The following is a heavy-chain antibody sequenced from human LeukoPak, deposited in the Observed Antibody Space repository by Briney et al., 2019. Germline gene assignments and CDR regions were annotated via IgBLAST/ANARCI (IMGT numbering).Heavy chain of an antibody. J-gene: IGHJ4*02. D-gene: IGHD2-15*01. CDR3: ARNSCPSGSCYDNRGYFDY. V-gene: IGHV4-61*02. CDR1: GGSIRSSSYY. Sequence: SETLSLTCTVSGGSIRSSSYYWSWIRQPAGKGLEWIGRIYTSGSTNYNPSLKSRVTISVDTSKNQFSLKLSSVTTADTAVYYCARNSCPSGSCYDNRGYFDYWGQGTLVTVSS. CDR2: IYTSGST.